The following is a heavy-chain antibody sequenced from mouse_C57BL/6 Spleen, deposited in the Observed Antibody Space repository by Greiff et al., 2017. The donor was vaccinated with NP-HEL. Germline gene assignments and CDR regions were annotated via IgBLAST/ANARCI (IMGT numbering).Heavy chain of an antibody. CDR2: IDPNSGGT. Sequence: QVQLKQPGAELVKPGASVKLSCKASGYTFTSYWMHWVKQRPGRGLEWIGRIDPNSGGTKYNEKFKSKATLTVDKPSSTAYMQLSSLTSEDSAVYYCARLVSSGFFAYWGQGTLVTVSA. D-gene: IGHD3-2*02. J-gene: IGHJ3*01. V-gene: IGHV1-72*01. CDR1: GYTFTSYW. CDR3: ARLVSSGFFAY.